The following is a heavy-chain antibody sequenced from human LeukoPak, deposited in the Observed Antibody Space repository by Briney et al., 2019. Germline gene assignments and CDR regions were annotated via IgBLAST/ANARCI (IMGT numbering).Heavy chain of an antibody. CDR1: GFTFSSYW. CDR2: IKQDGSEK. CDR3: ARSGYARGYNWFDP. D-gene: IGHD5-12*01. Sequence: QPGGSLRLSCAASGFTFSSYWMSWVRQAPGKGLEWVANIKQDGSEKYYVDSVKGRFTISRDNAKNSLYLQMNSLRAEDTAVYYCARSGYARGYNWFDPRGQGTLVTVSS. J-gene: IGHJ5*02. V-gene: IGHV3-7*01.